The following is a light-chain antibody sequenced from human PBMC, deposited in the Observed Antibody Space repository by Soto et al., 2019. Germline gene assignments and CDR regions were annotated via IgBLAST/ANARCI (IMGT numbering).Light chain of an antibody. CDR3: AAWDDSLNGVV. CDR2: SNN. J-gene: IGLJ2*01. CDR1: SSNIGSNT. Sequence: QSVLTQPPSASGTPGQRVTISCSGSSSNIGSNTVNWYQQLPGTAPKLLIYSNNQRPSGVPDRFSGSKSGTSASLASSGLQSEDGADYYCAAWDDSLNGVVFGGGTKLTVL. V-gene: IGLV1-44*01.